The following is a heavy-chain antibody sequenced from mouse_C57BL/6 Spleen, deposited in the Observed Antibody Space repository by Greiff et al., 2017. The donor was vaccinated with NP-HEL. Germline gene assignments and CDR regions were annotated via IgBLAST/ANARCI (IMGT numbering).Heavy chain of an antibody. D-gene: IGHD2-14*01. Sequence: QVHVKQPGAELVMPGASVKLSCKASGYTFTSYWMHWVKQRPGQGLEWIGEIDPSDSYTNYNQKFKGKSTLTVDKSSSTAYMQLSSLTSEDSAVYYCARFGYDLFDYWGQGTTLTVSS. J-gene: IGHJ2*01. V-gene: IGHV1-69*01. CDR3: ARFGYDLFDY. CDR1: GYTFTSYW. CDR2: IDPSDSYT.